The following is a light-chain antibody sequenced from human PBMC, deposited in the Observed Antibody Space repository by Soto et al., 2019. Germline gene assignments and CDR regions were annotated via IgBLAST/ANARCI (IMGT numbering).Light chain of an antibody. V-gene: IGLV3-1*01. Sequence: SYELTQPASVSVSPGQTASITCSGDKLGDKYVCWYHQKPGQSPVLVIYQDSKRPSGIPERFSGSNSGNTATLTISGTQPMDEADYYCQARDRSTGVFGTGTKVTVL. CDR2: QDS. CDR1: KLGDKY. CDR3: QARDRSTGV. J-gene: IGLJ1*01.